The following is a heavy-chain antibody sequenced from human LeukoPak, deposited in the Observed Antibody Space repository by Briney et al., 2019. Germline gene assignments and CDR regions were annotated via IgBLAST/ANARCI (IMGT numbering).Heavy chain of an antibody. CDR2: VWSDGSNR. Sequence: SGGSLRLSCAASGFTFNTYGMHWVRQAPGKGLEWIAVVWSDGSNRFYADSVEGRFTISRDNSKNTLYLQMNSLRAEDTAVYCCAKSNTESQTTVGNWGQGTLVSVS. V-gene: IGHV3-33*06. J-gene: IGHJ4*02. D-gene: IGHD1-14*01. CDR3: AKSNTESQTTVGN. CDR1: GFTFNTYG.